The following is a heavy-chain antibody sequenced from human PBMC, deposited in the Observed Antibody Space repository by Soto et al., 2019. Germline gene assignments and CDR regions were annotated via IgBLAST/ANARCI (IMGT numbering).Heavy chain of an antibody. D-gene: IGHD3-3*01. CDR3: ARRYYDFWSGYSDYYYYYGMDV. V-gene: IGHV1-18*04. J-gene: IGHJ6*02. CDR1: GYTFTSYG. Sequence: GSVKVSCKASGYTFTSYGISWVRQAPGQGLEWMGWISAYNGNTNYAQKLQGRVTMTTDTSTSTAYMELRSLRSDDTAVYYCARRYYDFWSGYSDYYYYYGMDVWGQGTTVTVSS. CDR2: ISAYNGNT.